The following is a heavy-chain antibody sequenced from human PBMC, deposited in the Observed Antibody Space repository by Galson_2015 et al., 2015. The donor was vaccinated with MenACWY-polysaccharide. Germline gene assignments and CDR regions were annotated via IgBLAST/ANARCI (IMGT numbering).Heavy chain of an antibody. Sequence: LSFSSSFFPFLLSFLPFFFPSPGKGLEREAVISYDGSNKYYADSVKDRFTISRDNSKNTLYLQMNSLRAEDTAVYYCAKGCHSGSYYGTSTGHWSFELWGRGPLVTVSS. CDR1: FFPFLLSF. CDR3: AKGCHSGSYYGTSTGHWSFEL. V-gene: IGHV3-30*18. D-gene: IGHD1-26*01. CDR2: ISYDGSNK. J-gene: IGHJ2*01.